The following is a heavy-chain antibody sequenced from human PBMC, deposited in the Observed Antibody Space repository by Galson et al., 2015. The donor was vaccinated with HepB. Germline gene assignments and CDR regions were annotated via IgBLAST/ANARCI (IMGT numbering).Heavy chain of an antibody. V-gene: IGHV1-18*01. CDR3: ARDREVWGSGNYGRHGMDV. D-gene: IGHD3-10*01. CDR1: GYTFTSYG. Sequence: SVKVSCKASGYTFTSYGISWVRQARGQGLEWMGWITAYNGNTNYAQKFQGRVTMTTDTSTSTAYMELRSLRSDDTAVYYCARDREVWGSGNYGRHGMDVWGHGTTVTVSS. CDR2: ITAYNGNT. J-gene: IGHJ6*02.